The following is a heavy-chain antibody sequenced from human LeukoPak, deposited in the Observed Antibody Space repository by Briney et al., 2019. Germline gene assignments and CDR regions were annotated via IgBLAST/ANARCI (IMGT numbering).Heavy chain of an antibody. Sequence: GGSLRLSCAASGFTVSSNYMSWVRQAPGKGLEWVSVIYSGGSTYYADSVKGRFTISRDNSKNTLYLQMNSLRAEDTAVYYCARGKGYCSGGGCVFDYWGQGTLVTVSS. CDR2: IYSGGST. V-gene: IGHV3-53*01. J-gene: IGHJ4*02. D-gene: IGHD2-15*01. CDR3: ARGKGYCSGGGCVFDY. CDR1: GFTVSSNY.